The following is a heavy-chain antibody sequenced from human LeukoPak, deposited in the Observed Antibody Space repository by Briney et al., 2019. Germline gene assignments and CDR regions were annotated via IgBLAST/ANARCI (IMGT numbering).Heavy chain of an antibody. CDR1: GGSITGYY. J-gene: IGHJ4*02. CDR2: IYTSGIT. Sequence: PSETLSHTCSVSGGSITGYYWSWVRQPVGKGLEWVGQIYTSGITNYNPSLKSRVTMSVDTSKNQFSLKLSSVTAADTALYYCARLHQSGTTDYWGQGTLVTVSS. D-gene: IGHD1-1*01. CDR3: ARLHQSGTTDY. V-gene: IGHV4-4*07.